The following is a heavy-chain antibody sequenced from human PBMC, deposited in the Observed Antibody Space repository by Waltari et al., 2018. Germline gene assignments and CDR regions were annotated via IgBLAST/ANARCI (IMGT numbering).Heavy chain of an antibody. CDR3: AKDLYTTFGAVDS. J-gene: IGHJ4*02. CDR1: GFVFTDSA. D-gene: IGHD3-3*01. CDR2: ITNGGGRT. V-gene: IGHV3-23*01. Sequence: EVQLLQSGGGLVQRGGSLKLSCAASGFVFTDSAMCWVRQAPGKGLEWVSCITNGGGRTFYAESVRGRFTISRDSSYNMVYLQMNSLRGEDTAVYYCAKDLYTTFGAVDSWGQGSLVSVSS.